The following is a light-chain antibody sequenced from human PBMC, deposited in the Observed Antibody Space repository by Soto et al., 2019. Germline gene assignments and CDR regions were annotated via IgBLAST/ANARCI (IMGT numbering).Light chain of an antibody. CDR2: EVS. V-gene: IGLV2-14*01. Sequence: QSGLTQPASVSGSPGQAITISCTGTSSDVGGYNYVSWYQHHPGKVPKLMMYEVSNRPSGVSSRFSGSKSGNTASLTISGLQAEDEADYYCGSYAGSGTPCVFVTGTKLTVL. CDR1: SSDVGGYNY. CDR3: GSYAGSGTPCV. J-gene: IGLJ1*01.